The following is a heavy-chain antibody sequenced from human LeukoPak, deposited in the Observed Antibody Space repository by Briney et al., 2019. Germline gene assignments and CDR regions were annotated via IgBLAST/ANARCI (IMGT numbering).Heavy chain of an antibody. D-gene: IGHD1-26*01. CDR2: ISSSGSTI. V-gene: IGHV3-48*03. J-gene: IGHJ6*03. CDR3: ARGDGGSYFSYYYYMDV. Sequence: TGGSLRLSCAASGFTFSSYEMNWVRQAPGKGLEWVSYISSSGSTIYYADSVKGRFTISRDNAKNSLYLQMNSLRAEDTAVYYCARGDGGSYFSYYYYMDVWGKGTTVTISS. CDR1: GFTFSSYE.